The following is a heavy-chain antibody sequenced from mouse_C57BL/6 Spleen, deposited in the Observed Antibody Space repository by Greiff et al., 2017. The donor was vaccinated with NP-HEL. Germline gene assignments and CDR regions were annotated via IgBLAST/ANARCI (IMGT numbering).Heavy chain of an antibody. V-gene: IGHV1-80*01. D-gene: IGHD4-1*01. CDR2: IYPGDGDT. CDR3: ANWDAFAY. Sequence: QVQLKQSGAELVKPGASVKISCKASGYAFSSYWMNWVKQRPGKGLEWIGQIYPGDGDTNYNGKFKGKATLTADKSSCTAYMQLSSLTSEDSAVYFCANWDAFAYWGQGTLVTVSA. CDR1: GYAFSSYW. J-gene: IGHJ3*01.